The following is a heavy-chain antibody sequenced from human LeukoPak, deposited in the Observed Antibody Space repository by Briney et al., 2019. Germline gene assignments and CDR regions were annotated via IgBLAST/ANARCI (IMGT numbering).Heavy chain of an antibody. J-gene: IGHJ4*02. CDR2: IYTSGST. CDR1: GGSISSYY. CDR3: ARGMDTMVRGVSFDY. V-gene: IGHV4-4*07. D-gene: IGHD3-10*01. Sequence: PSETLSLTCTVSGGSISSYYWSWIRQPAGKGLEWIGRIYTSGSTNYSPSLKSRVTMSVDTSKNQFSLKLSSVTAADTAVYYCARGMDTMVRGVSFDYWGQGTLVTVSS.